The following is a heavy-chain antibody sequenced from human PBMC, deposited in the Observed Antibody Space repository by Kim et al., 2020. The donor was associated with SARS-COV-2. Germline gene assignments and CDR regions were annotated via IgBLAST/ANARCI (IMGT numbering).Heavy chain of an antibody. Sequence: QKFRGRVTMTEDTATDTAYMELSSLRSEDTAVYYCATLSGYSSSGNWFDPWGQGTLVTVSS. D-gene: IGHD6-13*01. CDR3: ATLSGYSSSGNWFDP. V-gene: IGHV1-24*01. J-gene: IGHJ5*02.